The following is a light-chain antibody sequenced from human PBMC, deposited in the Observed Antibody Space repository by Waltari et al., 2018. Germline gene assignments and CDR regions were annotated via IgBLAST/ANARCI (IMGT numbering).Light chain of an antibody. CDR3: QTGGHGTWV. CDR2: VNSDGSH. Sequence: QLVLTQSPSASASLGASVKLTCTLSSGHSSNVIAWLQQQPETGPRYLMKVNSDGSHSKGDGIPDRFSGSSSGAERYPTISSLQSEDEADYYCQTGGHGTWVFGGGTKLTVL. V-gene: IGLV4-69*01. J-gene: IGLJ3*02. CDR1: SGHSSNV.